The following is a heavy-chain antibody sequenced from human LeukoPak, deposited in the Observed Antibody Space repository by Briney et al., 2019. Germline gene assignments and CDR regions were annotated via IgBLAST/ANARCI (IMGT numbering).Heavy chain of an antibody. CDR1: GFTFSSYG. D-gene: IGHD6-13*01. V-gene: IGHV3-30*18. J-gene: IGHJ4*02. CDR3: AKNGYSNTLYYFDY. Sequence: SLRLSCAASGFTFSSYGMHWVRQAPGRGLEWVAVISYDGSNKYYADSVKGRFTISRDNSKNTLYLQMNSLRAEDTAVYYCAKNGYSNTLYYFDYWGQGTLVTVSS. CDR2: ISYDGSNK.